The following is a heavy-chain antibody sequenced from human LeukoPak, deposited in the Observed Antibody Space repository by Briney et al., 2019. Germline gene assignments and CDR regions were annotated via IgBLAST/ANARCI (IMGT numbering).Heavy chain of an antibody. J-gene: IGHJ3*02. Sequence: GGSLRLSCAASGFTFSSYAMSWVRQAPGKGLEWVSAISGSGGSTYYADSVKGRFTISRDNSKNTLYLQMNSLRAEDTAVYYCARGKVAGRDAFDIWGQGTMVTVSS. D-gene: IGHD6-19*01. CDR3: ARGKVAGRDAFDI. CDR2: ISGSGGST. CDR1: GFTFSSYA. V-gene: IGHV3-23*01.